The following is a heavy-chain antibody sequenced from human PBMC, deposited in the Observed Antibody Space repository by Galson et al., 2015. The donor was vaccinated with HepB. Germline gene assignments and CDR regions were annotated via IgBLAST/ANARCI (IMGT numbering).Heavy chain of an antibody. D-gene: IGHD6-19*01. J-gene: IGHJ4*02. CDR2: ISGSGAST. CDR3: VKNVISVSGPKPHFDY. V-gene: IGHV3-23*01. CDR1: GFTFGNYA. Sequence: SLRLSCAASGFTFGNYAMSWVRQAPGKGLEWVSGISGSGASTYYVDSARGRFTISRDNSKNTLFLQMNSLRAEDTALYYCVKNVISVSGPKPHFDYWGQGTLVTVSS.